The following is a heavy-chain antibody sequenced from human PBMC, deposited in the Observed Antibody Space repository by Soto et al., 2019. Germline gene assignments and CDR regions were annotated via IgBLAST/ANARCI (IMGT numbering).Heavy chain of an antibody. CDR3: ARQDSDSSRYRGLDV. J-gene: IGHJ6*02. D-gene: IGHD6-6*01. CDR2: TYYRSKWYN. Sequence: SQTLPLTCAISWGSVSANRGACNWIRTSPSRGLEWLGRTYYRSKWYNDYAVSVKSRITINPDTSKNQFSLQLNSVTPEDTAVYYCARQDSDSSRYRGLDVWGQGTTVTVS. CDR1: WGSVSANRGA. V-gene: IGHV6-1*01.